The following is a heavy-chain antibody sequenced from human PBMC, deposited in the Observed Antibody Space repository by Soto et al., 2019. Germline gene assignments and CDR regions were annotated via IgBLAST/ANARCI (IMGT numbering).Heavy chain of an antibody. V-gene: IGHV4-38-2*02. D-gene: IGHD3-16*01. CDR2: IYHSGST. J-gene: IGHJ3*02. Sequence: TSETLSLTCAVSGYSISSGYYWGWIRQPPGKGLEWIGSIYHSGSTYYNPSLKSRGTISVDTSKNQLFLRLSSVTAADTAVYYCARDGLRLGVHAFDIWGQGTMVTVSS. CDR3: ARDGLRLGVHAFDI. CDR1: GYSISSGYY.